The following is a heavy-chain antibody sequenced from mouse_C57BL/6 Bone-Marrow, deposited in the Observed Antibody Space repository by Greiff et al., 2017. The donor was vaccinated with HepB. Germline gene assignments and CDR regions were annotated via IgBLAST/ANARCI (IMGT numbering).Heavy chain of an antibody. J-gene: IGHJ3*01. CDR3: ARGATVVPFAY. CDR1: DSEVFPIAY. CDR2: ILPSIGRT. V-gene: IGHV15-2*01. Sequence: QVQLQQSGSELRSPGSSVKLSCKDFDSEVFPIAYMSWVRQKPGHGFEWIGGILPSIGRTIYGEKLEDKATLDADTLSNTAYLDLNSLTSEDSAIYYCARGATVVPFAYWGQGTLVTVSA. D-gene: IGHD1-1*01.